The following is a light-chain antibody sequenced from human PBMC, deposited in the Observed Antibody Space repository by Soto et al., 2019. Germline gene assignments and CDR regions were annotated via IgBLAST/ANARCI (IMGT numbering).Light chain of an antibody. CDR2: DAS. CDR3: KQRSNLPLIP. V-gene: IGKV3-11*01. CDR1: QSVSSY. J-gene: IGKJ3*01. Sequence: EIVLTQSPATLSLSPGESATLSCRASQSVSSYLAWYQQKPGQAPRLLVYDASNRAPGIPARFSGSGSGTDFTITISSREPEYFAVCDGKQRSNLPLIPFGSGTKVDIK.